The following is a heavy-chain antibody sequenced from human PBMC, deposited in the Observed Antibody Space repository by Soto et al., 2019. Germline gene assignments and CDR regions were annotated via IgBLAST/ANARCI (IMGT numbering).Heavy chain of an antibody. Sequence: NPSETLSLTCTVSGGSISSGGYYWSWIRQHPGKGLEWIGYIYYSGSTYYNPSLKSRVTISVDTSKNQFSLKLSSVTAADTAVYYCARDGAMSIAARHYYYYSMDVWGQGTTVTVSS. D-gene: IGHD6-6*01. CDR2: IYYSGST. CDR3: ARDGAMSIAARHYYYYSMDV. J-gene: IGHJ6*02. CDR1: GGSISSGGYY. V-gene: IGHV4-31*03.